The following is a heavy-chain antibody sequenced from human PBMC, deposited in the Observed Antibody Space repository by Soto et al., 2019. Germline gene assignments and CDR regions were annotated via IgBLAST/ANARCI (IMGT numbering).Heavy chain of an antibody. Sequence: TSETQSLTCTVSGGSISSYYWSWIRQPPGKGLEWIGDIYYSGSTTYNPSLKSRIIISVDMSTNQFSLKLGSVTAADTAVYYCARSRWENYYDSGTYHRRMGAFDIWGQGTMVT. CDR2: IYYSGST. V-gene: IGHV4-59*01. CDR3: ARSRWENYYDSGTYHRRMGAFDI. J-gene: IGHJ3*02. CDR1: GGSISSYY. D-gene: IGHD3-10*01.